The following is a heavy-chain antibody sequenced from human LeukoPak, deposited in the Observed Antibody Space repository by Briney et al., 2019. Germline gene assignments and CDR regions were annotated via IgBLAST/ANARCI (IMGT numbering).Heavy chain of an antibody. J-gene: IGHJ4*02. V-gene: IGHV1-2*02. CDR3: AREGVGATGDYFDC. Sequence: ASVKVSCKASGYTFTGYYMHWVRQAPGQGLEWMGWINPRSGGTNYAQNFQGRVTMTRDTSICTAYMELSRLRSDDTAVYYCAREGVGATGDYFDCWGQGTLVTVSS. CDR1: GYTFTGYY. D-gene: IGHD1-26*01. CDR2: INPRSGGT.